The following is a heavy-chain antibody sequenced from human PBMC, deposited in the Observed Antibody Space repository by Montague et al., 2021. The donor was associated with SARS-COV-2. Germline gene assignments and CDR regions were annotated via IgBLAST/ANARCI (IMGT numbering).Heavy chain of an antibody. D-gene: IGHD3-10*01. J-gene: IGHJ4*02. CDR1: GYSISSGYY. CDR3: ARVDVLTMVRGIIRGGCYFDY. V-gene: IGHV4-38-2*02. CDR2: VHHSEGT. Sequence: SETLSLTCTVTGYSISSGYYWGCSRQSPGRGVEWMGTVHHSEGTYYNPSLQSRVTISVDPSKNQFSPQLISVTAADTAVYYCARVDVLTMVRGIIRGGCYFDYWGQGTLVTVSS.